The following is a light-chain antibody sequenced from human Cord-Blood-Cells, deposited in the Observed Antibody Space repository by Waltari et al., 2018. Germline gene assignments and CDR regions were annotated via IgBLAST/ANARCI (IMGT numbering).Light chain of an antibody. CDR3: GTWDSSLSAVV. V-gene: IGLV1-51*01. Sequence: QSVLTQPPSVSAAPGQKVTISCSGSSPNIGKNFVSCYQQLPGTAPKLLIYDNNKRPSGIPDRFSGSKSGTSATLGITGLQTGDEADYYCGTWDSSLSAVVFGGGTKLTVL. CDR1: SPNIGKNF. CDR2: DNN. J-gene: IGLJ2*01.